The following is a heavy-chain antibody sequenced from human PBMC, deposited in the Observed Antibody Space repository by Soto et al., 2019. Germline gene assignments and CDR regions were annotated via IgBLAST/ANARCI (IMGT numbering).Heavy chain of an antibody. J-gene: IGHJ4*02. CDR1: GFTFSDYY. CDR2: VRNKINSYTT. Sequence: EVQLVESGGGLVQPEGSLRLSCTASGFTFSDYYMDWFRQAPGKGLEWVGRVRNKINSYTTEYAASVKGRFTVSRDDSRNSLYLQMNSLKTWDTAMYYCSRAGILTTPYYTDYWGLGTVVTVSS. D-gene: IGHD2-21*01. CDR3: SRAGILTTPYYTDY. V-gene: IGHV3-72*01.